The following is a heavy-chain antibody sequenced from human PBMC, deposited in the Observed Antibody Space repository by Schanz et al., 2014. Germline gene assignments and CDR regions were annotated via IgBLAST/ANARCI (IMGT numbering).Heavy chain of an antibody. D-gene: IGHD1-1*01. J-gene: IGHJ4*02. CDR1: GFSFSSYA. CDR3: ARGTDWNLHY. CDR2: IGYLGDT. V-gene: IGHV3-13*01. Sequence: EADLVESGGGLIQRGESLRLSCSASGFSFSSYAMHWVRQGTGKGLEWVSTIGYLGDTYYPDSVKGRFTVSRDSGQNSLYLQMNSLRAGDTAVYYCARGTDWNLHYWGQGALVTVSS.